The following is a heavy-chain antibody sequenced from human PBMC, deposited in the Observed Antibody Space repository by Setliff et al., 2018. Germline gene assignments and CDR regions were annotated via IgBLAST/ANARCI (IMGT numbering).Heavy chain of an antibody. CDR1: GYPFIGYF. CDR3: ARSNYDFWSGYPNWFDP. J-gene: IGHJ5*02. CDR2: INPKTGDT. Sequence: GASVKVSCKASGYPFIGYFMHWVRQAPGQGLEWMGWINPKTGDTLYAPKFQGRVTMTRDRSSNTVYMDLSSLTSEDTAVYYCARSNYDFWSGYPNWFDPWGQGSLVTVSS. D-gene: IGHD3-3*01. V-gene: IGHV1-2*02.